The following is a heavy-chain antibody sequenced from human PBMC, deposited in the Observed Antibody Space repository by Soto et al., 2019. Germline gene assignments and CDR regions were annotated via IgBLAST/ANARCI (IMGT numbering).Heavy chain of an antibody. CDR1: GGTFSSYA. CDR2: IIPIFGTA. CDR3: AREVGAIDNWFDP. V-gene: IGHV1-69*06. D-gene: IGHD1-26*01. Sequence: SVKVSCKASGGTFSSYAISWLRQAPGQGLEWMGGIIPIFGTANYAQKFQGRVTITADKSTSTAYMELSSLRSEDTAVYYCAREVGAIDNWFDPWGQGTLVTVSS. J-gene: IGHJ5*02.